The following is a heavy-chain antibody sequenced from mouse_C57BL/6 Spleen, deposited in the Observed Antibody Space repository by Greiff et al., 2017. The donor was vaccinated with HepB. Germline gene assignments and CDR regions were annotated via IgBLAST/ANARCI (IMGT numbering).Heavy chain of an antibody. J-gene: IGHJ1*03. CDR1: GFTFTDYN. CDR3: ARMSGSRGGYFDV. D-gene: IGHD1-1*01. CDR2: INPNNGGT. Sequence: VQLQQSGPELVKPGASVKIPCTASGFTFTDYNMDWVQQRHGKSLEWIGDINPNNGGTIYTQKFKGKATLTVDKSSSKAYMELRSLTSEDTAVYYCARMSGSRGGYFDVWGTGTTVTGSS. V-gene: IGHV1-18*01.